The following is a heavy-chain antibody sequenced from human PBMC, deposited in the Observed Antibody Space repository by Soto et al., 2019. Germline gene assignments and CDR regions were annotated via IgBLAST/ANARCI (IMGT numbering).Heavy chain of an antibody. V-gene: IGHV1-8*01. J-gene: IGHJ6*02. CDR3: ARGKLRFLTGYHYAMDV. CDR1: GYTFTSYD. D-gene: IGHD3-3*01. CDR2: MNPNSGNT. Sequence: ASVKVSCKASGYTFTSYDINWVRQATGQGLEWMGWMNPNSGNTGYAQKFQGRVTMTRNTSISTAYMELSSLRSEDTAVYYCARGKLRFLTGYHYAMDVWGQGTTVTVSS.